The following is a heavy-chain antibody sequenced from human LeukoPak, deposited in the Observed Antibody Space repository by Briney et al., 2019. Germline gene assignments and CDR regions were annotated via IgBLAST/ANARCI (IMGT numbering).Heavy chain of an antibody. V-gene: IGHV4-39*01. J-gene: IGHJ4*02. D-gene: IGHD2-2*02. CDR1: AGSISSSTYY. CDR3: ARQYTGIDY. Sequence: PSETLSLTCTVSAGSISSSTYYWGWIRQPPGKGLEWIGSIYYSGSTYYNPSLKSRVTISVDTSNNQFSLKLSSVTASDTAVYYCARQYTGIDYWGQGTLVTVSS. CDR2: IYYSGST.